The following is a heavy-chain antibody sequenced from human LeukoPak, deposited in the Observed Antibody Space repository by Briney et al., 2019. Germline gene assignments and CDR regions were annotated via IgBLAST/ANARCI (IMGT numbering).Heavy chain of an antibody. D-gene: IGHD3-3*01. CDR1: GFTFRSYW. J-gene: IGHJ1*01. CDR3: AVVSSDYYSNYPFHR. CDR2: IKLDGGEK. Sequence: PGGSLRLSCAASGFTFRSYWMSWVRQAPGKGLEWVALIKLDGGEKYYLDSVKGRFTISRDNTENSLYLQMTSLRAEDTAVYFCAVVSSDYYSNYPFHRWGQGTLVTVSS. V-gene: IGHV3-7*01.